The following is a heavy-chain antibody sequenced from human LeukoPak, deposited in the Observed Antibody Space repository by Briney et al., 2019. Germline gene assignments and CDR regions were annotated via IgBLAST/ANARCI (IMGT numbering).Heavy chain of an antibody. CDR3: ARGVRELQVGYYYYYMDV. Sequence: ASVKVSCKASGYTFTSYYMHWVRQAPGQGLEWMGIINPSGGSTSYAQKFQGRVTMTRDMSTSTVYMELSSLRSEDTAVYYCARGVRELQVGYYYYYMDVWGKGTTVTVSS. D-gene: IGHD1-26*01. CDR1: GYTFTSYY. V-gene: IGHV1-46*01. CDR2: INPSGGST. J-gene: IGHJ6*03.